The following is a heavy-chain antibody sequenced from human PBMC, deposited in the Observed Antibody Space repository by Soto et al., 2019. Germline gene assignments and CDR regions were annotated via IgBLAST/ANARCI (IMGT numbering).Heavy chain of an antibody. CDR2: IYWNDDK. J-gene: IGHJ6*02. D-gene: IGHD2-2*01. V-gene: IGHV2-5*04. Sequence: QITLKESGPTLVKPTQTLTLTCTFSGFSLSASGVGVGWIRQPPGKALEWLALIYWNDDKRYSPSLKTRLTITKDTSKHLVVLTMTNMDPVETGTYYCARLYCSSTTCYDSAGLDVWGQGTTVTVSS. CDR1: GFSLSASGVG. CDR3: ARLYCSSTTCYDSAGLDV.